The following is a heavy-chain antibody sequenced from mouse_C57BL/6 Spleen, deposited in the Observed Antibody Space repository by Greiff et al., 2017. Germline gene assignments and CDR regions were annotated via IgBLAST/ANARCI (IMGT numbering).Heavy chain of an antibody. CDR3: AGYYYGSSPAWFAY. Sequence: QVQLKQPGAELVRPGTSVKLSCKASGYTFTSYWMHWVKQRPGQGLEWIGVIDPSDSYTNYNQKFKGKATLTVDTSSSTAYMQLSSLTSEDSAVYYCAGYYYGSSPAWFAYWGQGTLVTVSA. D-gene: IGHD1-1*01. CDR1: GYTFTSYW. J-gene: IGHJ3*01. CDR2: IDPSDSYT. V-gene: IGHV1-59*01.